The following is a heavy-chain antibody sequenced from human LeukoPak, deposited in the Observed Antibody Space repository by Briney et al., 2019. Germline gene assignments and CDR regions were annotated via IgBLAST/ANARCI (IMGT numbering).Heavy chain of an antibody. J-gene: IGHJ3*02. D-gene: IGHD2-15*01. Sequence: ASVKVSCKASGYTFTSYGISWVRQAPGQGLGWMGWISAYNGNTNYAHTLQGRVIMTTDTSTSTAYIELRSLRSDDTAVYYCARAGIVVVVAAQGDAFDIWGQGTMVTVSS. V-gene: IGHV1-18*01. CDR3: ARAGIVVVVAAQGDAFDI. CDR1: GYTFTSYG. CDR2: ISAYNGNT.